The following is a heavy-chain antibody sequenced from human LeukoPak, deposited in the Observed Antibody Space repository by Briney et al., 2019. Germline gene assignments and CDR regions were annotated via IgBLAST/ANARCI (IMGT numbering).Heavy chain of an antibody. V-gene: IGHV3-53*01. CDR2: IYSGGST. CDR1: GLTVSSNY. Sequence: PGGSLRLSCAASGLTVSSNYVSWVRQAPGKGLEWVSIIYSGGSTYYADSVKGRFTISRDNSKNTLSLQMNSLRAEDTAVYYCATYYDSGSSDAFDIWGQGTMVTVSS. J-gene: IGHJ3*02. CDR3: ATYYDSGSSDAFDI. D-gene: IGHD3-10*01.